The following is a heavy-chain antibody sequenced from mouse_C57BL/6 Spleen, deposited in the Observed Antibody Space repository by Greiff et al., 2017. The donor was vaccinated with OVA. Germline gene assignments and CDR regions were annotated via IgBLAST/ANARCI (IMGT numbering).Heavy chain of an antibody. D-gene: IGHD3-2*02. CDR3: ARGQLRPRAMDY. J-gene: IGHJ4*01. Sequence: EVKLVESGGGLVKPGGSLKLSCAASGFTFSDYGMHWVRQAPGKGLEWVAYISSGSSTIYYADTVKGRFTISRDNAKNTLFLQMTSLRSEDTAMYYCARGQLRPRAMDYWGQGTSVTVSS. CDR1: GFTFSDYG. V-gene: IGHV5-17*01. CDR2: ISSGSSTI.